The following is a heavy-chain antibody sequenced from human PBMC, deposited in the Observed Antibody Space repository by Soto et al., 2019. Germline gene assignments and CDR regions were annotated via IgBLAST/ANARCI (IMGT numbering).Heavy chain of an antibody. CDR1: GYTFTSYA. CDR2: INAGNGNR. V-gene: IGHV1-3*01. D-gene: IGHD5-18*01. Sequence: QVQLVQSGAEVKKPGASVKVSCKASGYTFTSYAMHWVRQAPGQRLGWMGWINAGNGNRKYSQKFQGRVTITRDTSASTAYMELSSLRSEDTAVYYCARKRGYSYGYDYWGQGTLVTVSS. CDR3: ARKRGYSYGYDY. J-gene: IGHJ4*02.